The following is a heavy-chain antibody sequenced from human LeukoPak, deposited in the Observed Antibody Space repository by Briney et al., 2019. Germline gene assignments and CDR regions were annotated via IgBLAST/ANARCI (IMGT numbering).Heavy chain of an antibody. CDR1: GGTFSSYA. CDR2: IIPIFGTA. Sequence: ASVKVSCKASGGTFSSYAISWVRQAPGQGLEWMGGIIPIFGTANYAQKFQGRVTITADESTSTAYMELSSLRSEDMAVYYCARDRLGSGWYYFDYWGQGTLVTVSS. CDR3: ARDRLGSGWYYFDY. J-gene: IGHJ4*02. D-gene: IGHD6-19*01. V-gene: IGHV1-69*13.